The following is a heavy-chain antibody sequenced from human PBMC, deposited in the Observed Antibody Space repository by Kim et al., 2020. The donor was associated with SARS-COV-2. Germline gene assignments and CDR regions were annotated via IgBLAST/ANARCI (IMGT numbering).Heavy chain of an antibody. Sequence: YAASMKGRFTISRDNAQNTLYLQMNSLRAEDTAVYYCARNNYYYYYYGMDVWGQGTTVTVSS. CDR3: ARNNYYYYYYGMDV. J-gene: IGHJ6*02. V-gene: IGHV3-74*01.